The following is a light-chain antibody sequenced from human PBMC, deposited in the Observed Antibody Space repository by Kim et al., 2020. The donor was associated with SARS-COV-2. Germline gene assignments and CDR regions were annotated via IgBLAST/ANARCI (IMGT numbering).Light chain of an antibody. Sequence: EVVLTQSPATLSLSPGERATLSCRASQSVSSYLAWYQQKPGQAPRLLIYDASNRATGIPARFSGSGSGTDFTLTISSLEPEDFAVYYCQQRSNWPPKLTFGGGTKVDIK. CDR1: QSVSSY. CDR3: QQRSNWPPKLT. CDR2: DAS. V-gene: IGKV3-11*01. J-gene: IGKJ4*01.